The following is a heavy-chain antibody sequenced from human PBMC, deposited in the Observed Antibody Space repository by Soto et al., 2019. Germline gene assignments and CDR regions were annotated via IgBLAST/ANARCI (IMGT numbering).Heavy chain of an antibody. Sequence: SGPTLVNPTPTLTLTCTFSGFSLSTSGVGVGWIRQPPGKALEWLALIYWDDDKRYSPSLKSRLTITKDTSKNQVVLTMTNMDPVDTATYYCAHTRFGELFSYYYYMDVWGKGTTVTVSS. CDR3: AHTRFGELFSYYYYMDV. D-gene: IGHD3-10*01. V-gene: IGHV2-5*02. CDR1: GFSLSTSGVG. J-gene: IGHJ6*03. CDR2: IYWDDDK.